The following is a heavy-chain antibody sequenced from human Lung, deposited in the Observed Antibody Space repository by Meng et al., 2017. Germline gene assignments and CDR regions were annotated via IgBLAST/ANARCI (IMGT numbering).Heavy chain of an antibody. Sequence: VQLQQWGAGLLKPSETRSLTCVFSGGSYSDYYWSWIRQPPGKGLEWIGEINHSGITNYTPSLESRATISVDTSQNNLSLKLSSVTAADSAVYDCARGPTTMAHDFDYWGQGTLVTVSS. J-gene: IGHJ4*02. CDR1: GGSYSDYY. V-gene: IGHV4-34*01. CDR3: ARGPTTMAHDFDY. CDR2: INHSGIT. D-gene: IGHD4-11*01.